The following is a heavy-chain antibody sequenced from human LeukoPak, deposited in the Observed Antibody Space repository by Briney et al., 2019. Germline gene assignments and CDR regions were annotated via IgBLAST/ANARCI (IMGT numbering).Heavy chain of an antibody. Sequence: PGGSLRLSCAASGFTFSTYAMGWVRQAPGKGLEWVSSIKGGSGDPFYADSVKGRFTISRDNSKNTLFLQLNSLRAEDSAVYYCAKGGHDFNPFYWWGQGTLVTVSS. J-gene: IGHJ4*02. V-gene: IGHV3-23*01. CDR2: IKGGSGDP. D-gene: IGHD2-21*02. CDR1: GFTFSTYA. CDR3: AKGGHDFNPFYW.